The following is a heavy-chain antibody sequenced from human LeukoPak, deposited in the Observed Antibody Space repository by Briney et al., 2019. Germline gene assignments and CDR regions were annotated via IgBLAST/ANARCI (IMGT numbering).Heavy chain of an antibody. Sequence: WASVKVSCKASGYTFTGYYMHWVRQAPGQGLEWMGWINPNSGGTNYAQKFQGRVTMTRDTSISTAYMELSRLRSDDTAVYYCARVSGYSGYDDYWGQGTLVTVSS. D-gene: IGHD5-12*01. CDR1: GYTFTGYY. CDR3: ARVSGYSGYDDY. CDR2: INPNSGGT. V-gene: IGHV1-2*02. J-gene: IGHJ4*02.